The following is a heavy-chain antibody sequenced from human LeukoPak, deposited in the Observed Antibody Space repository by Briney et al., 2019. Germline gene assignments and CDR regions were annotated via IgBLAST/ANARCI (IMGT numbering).Heavy chain of an antibody. CDR2: IYPADSST. D-gene: IGHD5-12*01. Sequence: TGESLKISCKASGYSFTTYWIGWVRQAPGKGLEWMGIIYPADSSTEYSPSFQGQVTISVDKSVNTAYLQWSRLKASDTATYYCARHTKSGYTEYDSDYWGQGTLVIVSS. CDR1: GYSFTTYW. CDR3: ARHTKSGYTEYDSDY. V-gene: IGHV5-51*01. J-gene: IGHJ4*02.